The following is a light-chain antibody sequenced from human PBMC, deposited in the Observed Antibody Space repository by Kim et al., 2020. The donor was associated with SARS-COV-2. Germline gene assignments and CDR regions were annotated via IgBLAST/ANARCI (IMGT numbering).Light chain of an antibody. CDR1: SLRSYY. V-gene: IGLV3-19*01. J-gene: IGLJ2*01. CDR3: NSRDSHGNGV. Sequence: SSELTQDPAVSVALGQTVRITCQGDSLRSYYASWYQKKPGQAPILVIYGKNNRPSGIPDRFSGSSSGNTTSLTITGAQAGDEADYYCNSRDSHGNGVFGG. CDR2: GKN.